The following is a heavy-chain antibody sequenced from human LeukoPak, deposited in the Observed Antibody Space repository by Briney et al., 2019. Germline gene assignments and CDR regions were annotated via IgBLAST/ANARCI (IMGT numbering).Heavy chain of an antibody. J-gene: IGHJ5*02. V-gene: IGHV1-8*01. D-gene: IGHD3-10*01. CDR2: MNPNSGNT. CDR3: ARDVSLGVRGAFWFDP. CDR1: GYTFTSYD. Sequence: ASVKVSCKASGYTFTSYDINWVRQATGQGLEWMGWMNPNSGNTGYAQKFQGRVTMTRNTSISTAYMELSSLRSEDTAVYYCARDVSLGVRGAFWFDPWGQGTLVTVSS.